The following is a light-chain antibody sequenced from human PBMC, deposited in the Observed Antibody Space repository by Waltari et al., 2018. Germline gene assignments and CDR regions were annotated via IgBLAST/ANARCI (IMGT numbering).Light chain of an antibody. Sequence: SYVLIQIPSVSVAPGQTARITCGGDSIGPKSVHWYQQKAGQAPPLVIPDDCDRPSGIPERFSGSNSGNTAALTIARVEAGDEADYYCQVWDPVRRHAWLFGGGTKLTVL. CDR2: DDC. CDR1: SIGPKS. V-gene: IGLV3-21*02. J-gene: IGLJ3*02. CDR3: QVWDPVRRHAWL.